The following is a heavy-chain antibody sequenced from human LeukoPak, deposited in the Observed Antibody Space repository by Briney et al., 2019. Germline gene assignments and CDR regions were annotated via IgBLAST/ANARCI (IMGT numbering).Heavy chain of an antibody. V-gene: IGHV4-34*01. Sequence: PSETLSLTCAVYGGSFSGYYWSWIRQPPGKGLEWIGEINHSGSTNYNPSLKSRVTISVDTSKNQFSLKLSSVTAADTAVYYCARGVYYDTSDNWFDPWGQGTLVTVSP. CDR1: GGSFSGYY. D-gene: IGHD3-22*01. J-gene: IGHJ5*02. CDR3: ARGVYYDTSDNWFDP. CDR2: INHSGST.